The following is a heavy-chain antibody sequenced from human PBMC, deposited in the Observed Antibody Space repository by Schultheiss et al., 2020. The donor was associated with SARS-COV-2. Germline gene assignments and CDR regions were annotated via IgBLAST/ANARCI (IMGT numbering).Heavy chain of an antibody. CDR1: GFSFSQYS. CDR3: ARASSYYYMDV. Sequence: GGSLRLSCVASGFSFSQYSMNWIRQAPGKGLEWVSYISANSVTRYYSDSVKGRFTISRHNSKNTLYLQMNSLRAEDTAVYYCARASSYYYMDVWGKGTTVTVSS. CDR2: ISANSVTR. J-gene: IGHJ6*03. V-gene: IGHV3-48*01.